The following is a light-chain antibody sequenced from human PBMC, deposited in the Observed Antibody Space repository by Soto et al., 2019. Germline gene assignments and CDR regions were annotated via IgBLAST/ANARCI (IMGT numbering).Light chain of an antibody. V-gene: IGLV2-14*01. J-gene: IGLJ1*01. CDR2: EVS. CDR1: SSDVGGYNY. Sequence: QSVLTQPASVSGSPGQSITISCTGTSSDVGGYNYVSWYQQHPGKAPKFMIYEVSNRPSGVSDRFSASKSGNTASLTISGLQAEDEADYYCSSYTGTLDVFGTGTKVTVL. CDR3: SSYTGTLDV.